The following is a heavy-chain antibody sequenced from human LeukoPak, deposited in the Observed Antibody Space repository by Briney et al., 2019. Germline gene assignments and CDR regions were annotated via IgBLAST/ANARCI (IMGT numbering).Heavy chain of an antibody. CDR2: IYSGGST. V-gene: IGHV3-66*01. J-gene: IGHJ4*02. Sequence: GGSLRLSCAASGFTVRNNYMGWVRQAPGKGLEWVSVIYSGGSTYYADSVKGRFTISRDNSKNTLYLQMNSLRAEDTAVYFCATGERMVRGDGVDYWGQGTLVTVSS. CDR3: ATGERMVRGDGVDY. CDR1: GFTVRNNY. D-gene: IGHD3-10*01.